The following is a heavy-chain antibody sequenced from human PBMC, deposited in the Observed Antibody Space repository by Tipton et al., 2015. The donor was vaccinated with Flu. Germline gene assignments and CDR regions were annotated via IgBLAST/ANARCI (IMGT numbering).Heavy chain of an antibody. CDR2: ILPRDFDT. Sequence: QLVQSGAEVKKPGESLKISCKGSGYSFTNYWIAWVRHMPGKGLEWVGVILPRDFDTRYSPSFQGQVTISADKSISTAFLQWSSLKASDPAIYFCAIAMTVPGTFGFDFDIWGRGTPVTVSS. V-gene: IGHV5-51*01. J-gene: IGHJ2*01. CDR1: GYSFTNYW. CDR3: AIAMTVPGTFGFDFDI. D-gene: IGHD3-22*01.